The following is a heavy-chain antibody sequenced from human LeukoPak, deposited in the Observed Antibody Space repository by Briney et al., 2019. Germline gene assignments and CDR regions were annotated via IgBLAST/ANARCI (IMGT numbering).Heavy chain of an antibody. V-gene: IGHV3-30*18. D-gene: IGHD6-6*01. Sequence: GRSLRLSCAASGFTFSSYGMHWVRQAPGKGLEWVAVISYDGSNKYYADSVKGRFTISRDNSKNTLYLQMNSLRAEDTAVYYCAKTPHPYSSLTLYFDYWGQGTLVTVSS. CDR2: ISYDGSNK. CDR1: GFTFSSYG. J-gene: IGHJ4*02. CDR3: AKTPHPYSSLTLYFDY.